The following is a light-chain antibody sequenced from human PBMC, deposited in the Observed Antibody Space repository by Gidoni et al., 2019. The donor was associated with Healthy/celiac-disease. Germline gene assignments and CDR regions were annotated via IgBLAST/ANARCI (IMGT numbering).Light chain of an antibody. J-gene: IGKJ2*01. Sequence: EIVLTQSPATLSLSPCDRATLSCRAAQSVSSYFAWYQQKPGQPPRLIICDAYNRATGITARFGDSGSGTDFTLTIGSLEPEEFAVYDCQQRSNWPYTFXXXTKLEIK. V-gene: IGKV3-11*01. CDR3: QQRSNWPYT. CDR2: DAY. CDR1: QSVSSY.